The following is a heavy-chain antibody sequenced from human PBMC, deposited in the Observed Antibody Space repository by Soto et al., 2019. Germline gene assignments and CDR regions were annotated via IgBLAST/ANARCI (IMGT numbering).Heavy chain of an antibody. CDR1: GYTFTSYD. V-gene: IGHV1-8*01. CDR3: AGSTTDYGDRH. J-gene: IGHJ4*02. Sequence: QVQLVQSGAEVKKPGASVKVSCKASGYTFTSYDINWVRKATGQGLGWMGWMNPNSGTTGYAQKFQGRVAMSRSPCITTAYMELSRLRSEDTAVDYCAGSTTDYGDRHWGKGTLVTVSS. CDR2: MNPNSGTT. D-gene: IGHD4-17*01.